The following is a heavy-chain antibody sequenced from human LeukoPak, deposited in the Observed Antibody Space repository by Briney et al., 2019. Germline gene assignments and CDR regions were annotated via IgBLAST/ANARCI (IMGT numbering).Heavy chain of an antibody. CDR2: IVVGGGNT. CDR3: AAGKEAPL. V-gene: IGHV1-58*02. J-gene: IGHJ1*01. Sequence: SVNVSCKASGFTFTSSVMQWVRQARGQRLEWIGWIVVGGGNTNYAQKFQERVTITRDMSTSTAYMELSSLRSEDTAVYYCAAGKEAPLWGQGTLVTVSS. CDR1: GFTFTSSV.